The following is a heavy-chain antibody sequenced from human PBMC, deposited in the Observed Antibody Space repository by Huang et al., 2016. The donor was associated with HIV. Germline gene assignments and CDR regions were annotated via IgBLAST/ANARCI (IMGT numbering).Heavy chain of an antibody. J-gene: IGHJ4*02. CDR1: GGSIRSDNYY. CDR3: ARLPGSITMIRGVITDPY. D-gene: IGHD3-10*01. V-gene: IGHV4-39*02. CDR2: VYYIVST. Sequence: QLQLQESGPGLVKPSETLSLTCTVSGGSIRSDNYYWGWIRQPPGKGLEWIGSVYYIVSTYYNPSLKRRVTITVGTSKNHFSLRMRSVTAADTAVYYCARLPGSITMIRGVITDPYWGQGTLVTVSS.